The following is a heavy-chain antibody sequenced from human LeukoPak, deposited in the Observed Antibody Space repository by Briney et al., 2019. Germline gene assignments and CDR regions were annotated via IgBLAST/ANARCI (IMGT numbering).Heavy chain of an antibody. V-gene: IGHV3-33*01. CDR2: IYYDGNKK. J-gene: IGHJ4*02. CDR1: GFTFSTSG. D-gene: IGHD2-8*01. CDR3: ARDEWSGMSAGLDY. Sequence: GGSLRLSCAASGFTFSTSGMHWVRQPPGKGLEWVAVIYYDGNKKYYADSVKGRFTISRDNSKNSLYLQMNSLRAEDTAVYYCARDEWSGMSAGLDYWGQGTLVTVSS.